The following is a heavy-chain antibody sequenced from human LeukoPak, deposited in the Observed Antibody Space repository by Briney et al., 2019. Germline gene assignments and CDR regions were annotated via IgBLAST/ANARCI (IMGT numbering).Heavy chain of an antibody. CDR1: GFTFSNYN. Sequence: PGGSLRLSCAASGFTFSNYNMNWVRQAPGEGLEWVSSISSSHAYINYADSVKGRFTISRDNAKNSLYLQMNSLRAEDTAVYYCARRAYCGGDCYGADAFDIWGQGTMVTVSS. CDR2: ISSSHAYI. V-gene: IGHV3-21*01. CDR3: ARRAYCGGDCYGADAFDI. D-gene: IGHD2-21*02. J-gene: IGHJ3*02.